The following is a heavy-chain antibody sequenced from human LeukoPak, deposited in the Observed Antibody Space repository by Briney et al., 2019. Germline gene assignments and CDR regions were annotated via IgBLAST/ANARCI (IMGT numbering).Heavy chain of an antibody. Sequence: SVKVSCKAFGGTFSSYAISWVRQAPGQGLEWMGGIIPIFGTANYAQKFQGRVTITADESTSTAYMELSSLRSEDTAVYYCARDSSSSDQYYYYMDVWGKGTTVTVSS. CDR2: IIPIFGTA. CDR1: GGTFSSYA. J-gene: IGHJ6*03. CDR3: ARDSSSSDQYYYYMDV. D-gene: IGHD6-6*01. V-gene: IGHV1-69*13.